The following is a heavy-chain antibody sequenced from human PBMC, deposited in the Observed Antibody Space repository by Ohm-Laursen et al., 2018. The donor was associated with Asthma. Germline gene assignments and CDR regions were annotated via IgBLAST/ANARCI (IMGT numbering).Heavy chain of an antibody. CDR2: INPSGGST. CDR3: ARENDDYDFWSGYPRGYYGMDV. D-gene: IGHD3-3*01. V-gene: IGHV1-46*01. CDR1: GYTFTSYY. J-gene: IGHJ6*02. Sequence: ASVKVSCKASGYTFTSYYMHWVRQAPGQGLEWVGIINPSGGSTSYAQKFQGRVTMTRDTSTSTVYMELSSLRSEDTAVYYCARENDDYDFWSGYPRGYYGMDVWGQGTTVTVSS.